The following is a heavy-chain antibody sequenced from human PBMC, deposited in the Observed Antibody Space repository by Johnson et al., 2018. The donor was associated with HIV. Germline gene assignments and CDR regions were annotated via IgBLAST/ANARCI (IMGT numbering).Heavy chain of an antibody. CDR3: ARDRGRGGYSYGRGDAFDI. J-gene: IGHJ3*02. V-gene: IGHV3-7*01. Sequence: VQLVESGGGLVKPGGSLRLSCAVSGFTFSSYWMSWVRQAPGKGLEWVANIKQDGSEKYYVDSVKGRFTISRDTAKHSLYLQMNSLRAEDTAVYYCARDRGRGGYSYGRGDAFDIWGQGTMVTVSS. CDR1: GFTFSSYW. CDR2: IKQDGSEK. D-gene: IGHD5-18*01.